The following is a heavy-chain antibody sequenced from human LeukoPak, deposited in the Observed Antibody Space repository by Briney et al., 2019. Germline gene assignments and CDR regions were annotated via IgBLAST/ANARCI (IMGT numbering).Heavy chain of an antibody. D-gene: IGHD1-26*01. V-gene: IGHV3-48*01. J-gene: IGHJ4*02. Sequence: GGSLRLSCAASGFTFSSYSMNWVRQAPGKGLEWVSYISSSSSTIYYADSVKGRFTISRDNAKNSLYLQMNSLRAEDTAVYYCSRDPVGGSGSYSGPYYFDYWGQGTLVTVSS. CDR2: ISSSSSTI. CDR3: SRDPVGGSGSYSGPYYFDY. CDR1: GFTFSSYS.